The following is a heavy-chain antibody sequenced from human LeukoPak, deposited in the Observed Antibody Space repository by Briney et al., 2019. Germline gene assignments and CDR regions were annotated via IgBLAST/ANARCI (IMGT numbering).Heavy chain of an antibody. Sequence: SETLSLTCTVSGVSISSGGYYWSWIRQHPGKGLGWIGYIYYSGSTYYNPSLKSRVTISVDTSKNQFYLKLSSVTAADTAVYYCARDPGKWELHWYFDLWGRGTLVTVSS. CDR3: ARDPGKWELHWYFDL. CDR1: GVSISSGGYY. V-gene: IGHV4-31*03. CDR2: IYYSGST. J-gene: IGHJ2*01. D-gene: IGHD1-26*01.